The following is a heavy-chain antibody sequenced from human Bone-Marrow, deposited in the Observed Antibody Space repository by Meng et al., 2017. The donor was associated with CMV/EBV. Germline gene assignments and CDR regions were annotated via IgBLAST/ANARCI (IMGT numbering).Heavy chain of an antibody. J-gene: IGHJ4*02. D-gene: IGHD3-22*01. Sequence: GGSLRLSCAASGFTFSSYSMNWVRQAPGKGLEWVSYISSSSSYIYYADSVKGRFTISRDNAKNSLYLQMNSLRAEDTAVYYCARGLDSSGYEDYWGQGTLVTVSS. CDR1: GFTFSSYS. V-gene: IGHV3-21*05. CDR2: ISSSSSYI. CDR3: ARGLDSSGYEDY.